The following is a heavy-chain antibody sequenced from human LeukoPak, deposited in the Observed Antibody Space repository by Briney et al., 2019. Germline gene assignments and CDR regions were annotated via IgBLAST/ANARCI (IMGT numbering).Heavy chain of an antibody. CDR3: ARDQRYCSSTSCPGSDAFDI. V-gene: IGHV1-46*01. Sequence: ASVKVSCKASGYTFTSYYMHWVRQAPGQGLEWMGIINPSGGSTSYAQKFQGRVTMTRDMSTSTVYMELSSLRSEDTAVYYCARDQRYCSSTSCPGSDAFDIWGKGTTVTVSS. CDR2: INPSGGST. J-gene: IGHJ3*02. CDR1: GYTFTSYY. D-gene: IGHD2-2*01.